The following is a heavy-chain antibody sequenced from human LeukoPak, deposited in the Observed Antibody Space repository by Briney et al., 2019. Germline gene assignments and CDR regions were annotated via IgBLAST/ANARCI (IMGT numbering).Heavy chain of an antibody. Sequence: RASVEVPFKASGYTFTSYYMHWVRQAPGQGLEWMGLINPSGGSTSYAQKFQGRVTMTRDTSTSTVCMELSSLRSEDTAVYYCARALVPPYYYGSGELGYWGQGTLVTVSS. CDR1: GYTFTSYY. J-gene: IGHJ4*02. CDR2: INPSGGST. D-gene: IGHD3-10*01. CDR3: ARALVPPYYYGSGELGY. V-gene: IGHV1-46*01.